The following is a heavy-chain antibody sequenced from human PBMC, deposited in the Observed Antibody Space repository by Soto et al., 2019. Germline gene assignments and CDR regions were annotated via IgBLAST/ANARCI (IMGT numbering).Heavy chain of an antibody. Sequence: QVQLVQSGSEVKKPGSSVKVSCKASGGFFSSDAISWVRQAPGQGLEWLGGITPISGTPKYAHKFQGRVTISADESTSTAYMDLSSLRFEDTAIYYCARIYCSGGICFPNWVDPWGQGTLVTVSS. CDR2: ITPISGTP. CDR3: ARIYCSGGICFPNWVDP. CDR1: GGFFSSDA. D-gene: IGHD2-8*02. J-gene: IGHJ5*02. V-gene: IGHV1-69*12.